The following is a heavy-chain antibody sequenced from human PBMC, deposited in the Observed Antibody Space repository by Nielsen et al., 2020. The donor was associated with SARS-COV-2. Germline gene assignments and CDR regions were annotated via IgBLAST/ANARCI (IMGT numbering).Heavy chain of an antibody. CDR3: ARVRVREQLVDDDAFDI. CDR2: INSDGSST. V-gene: IGHV3-74*01. J-gene: IGHJ3*02. D-gene: IGHD6-13*01. Sequence: GESLKISCAASGFTFSSYWMHWVRQAPGKGLVWVSRINSDGSSTSYADSVKGRFTISRDNAENTLYLQINSLRAEDTAVHYCARVRVREQLVDDDAFDIWGQGTMVTVSS. CDR1: GFTFSSYW.